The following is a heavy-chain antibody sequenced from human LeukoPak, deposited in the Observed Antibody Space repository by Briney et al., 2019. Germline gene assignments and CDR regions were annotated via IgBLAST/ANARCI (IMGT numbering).Heavy chain of an antibody. D-gene: IGHD6-13*01. CDR3: ARVPYSDRIEFYYMDV. CDR2: ITYSGSA. Sequence: SETLSLTCSVSGGSVNSFFWSWIRQSPGKPLKWIAYITYSGSANYKPSLKSRVTISLDTSKNQVSLRLTSVTAADTAVYYCARVPYSDRIEFYYMDVWGKGTTVTVSS. CDR1: GGSVNSFF. J-gene: IGHJ6*03. V-gene: IGHV4-59*02.